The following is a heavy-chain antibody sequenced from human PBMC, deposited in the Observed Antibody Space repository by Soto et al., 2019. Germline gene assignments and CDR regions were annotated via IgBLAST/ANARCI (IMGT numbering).Heavy chain of an antibody. CDR3: AREASCAFFDF. J-gene: IGHJ4*02. D-gene: IGHD3-3*02. V-gene: IGHV4-30-2*01. CDR2: IYSGTT. CDR1: GGSIISGGYS. Sequence: SETLSLTCAVSGGSIISGGYSWSWIRQPPGKGLEWIGYIYSGTTHYNPSLESRVTIAMDRSKNQVSLSLRSVTAADTAVYYCAREASCAFFDFWGQGTLVTVSS.